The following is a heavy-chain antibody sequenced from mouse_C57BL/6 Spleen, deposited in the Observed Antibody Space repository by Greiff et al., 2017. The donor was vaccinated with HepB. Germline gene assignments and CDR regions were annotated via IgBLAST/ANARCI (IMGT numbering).Heavy chain of an antibody. D-gene: IGHD2-4*01. V-gene: IGHV10-3*01. CDR2: IRSKSSNYAT. CDR3: VRDEYDEFAY. J-gene: IGHJ3*01. Sequence: EVQLVESGGGLVQPKGSLKLSCAASGFTFNTYAMHWVRQSPGKGLEWVDRIRSKSSNYATFYADSVKDIFTISRDDSQSMPYLQINNLKTEDTAMYNCVRDEYDEFAYWGQGTLFTVSA. CDR1: GFTFNTYA.